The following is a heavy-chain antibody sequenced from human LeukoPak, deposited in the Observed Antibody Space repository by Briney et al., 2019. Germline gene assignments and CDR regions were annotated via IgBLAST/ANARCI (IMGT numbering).Heavy chain of an antibody. CDR3: ARDARGWGPTEY. Sequence: SETLSLTCAVYGGSFSGYYWSWIRQPPGKGLEWIGEINHSGSTNYNPSLKSRVTISVDTSKNQFSLKLSSVTAADTAVYYCARDARGWGPTEYWGQGTLVTVSS. V-gene: IGHV4-34*01. J-gene: IGHJ4*02. D-gene: IGHD3-10*02. CDR1: GGSFSGYY. CDR2: INHSGST.